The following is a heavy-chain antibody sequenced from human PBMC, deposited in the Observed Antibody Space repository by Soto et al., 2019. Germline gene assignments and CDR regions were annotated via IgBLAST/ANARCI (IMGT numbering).Heavy chain of an antibody. CDR1: GFTFSSYS. D-gene: IGHD6-13*01. Sequence: GGSLRLSCAASGFTFSSYSMNWVRQAPGKGLERVSYISSSSSTIYYADSVKGRFTISRDNAKNSLYLQMNSLRDEDTAVYYCARVRYSSSSGYYYGMDVWGQGTTVTVSS. CDR2: ISSSSSTI. CDR3: ARVRYSSSSGYYYGMDV. J-gene: IGHJ6*02. V-gene: IGHV3-48*02.